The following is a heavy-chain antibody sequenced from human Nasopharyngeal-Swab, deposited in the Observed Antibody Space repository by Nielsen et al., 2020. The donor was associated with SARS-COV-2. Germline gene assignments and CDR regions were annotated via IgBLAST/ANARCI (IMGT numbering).Heavy chain of an antibody. CDR3: AKDKDGAFDI. Sequence: GESLKISCAASGFTFSSYGMHWVRQAPGKGLEGVAVIWYDGSNKYYADSVKGRFTISRDNSKNTLYLQMNSLRAEETAVYYCAKDKDGAFDIWGQGTMVTVSS. D-gene: IGHD5-24*01. V-gene: IGHV3-30*02. CDR1: GFTFSSYG. CDR2: IWYDGSNK. J-gene: IGHJ3*02.